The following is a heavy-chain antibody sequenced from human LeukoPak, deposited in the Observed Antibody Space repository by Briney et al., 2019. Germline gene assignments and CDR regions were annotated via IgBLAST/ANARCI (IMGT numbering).Heavy chain of an antibody. CDR2: IRYDGSEK. V-gene: IGHV3-30*02. CDR1: GLTFSSFG. D-gene: IGHD2-15*01. Sequence: PGGSLRLSCAASGLTFSSFGMHWVRQAPGKGLEWVAFIRYDGSEKYYANSVEGRCTISRDHSKNAVYLQMNSLRAEDTAVYYCAKDPWDCSGRSCPMYYYYMDVWGKGTTVTVSS. J-gene: IGHJ6*03. CDR3: AKDPWDCSGRSCPMYYYYMDV.